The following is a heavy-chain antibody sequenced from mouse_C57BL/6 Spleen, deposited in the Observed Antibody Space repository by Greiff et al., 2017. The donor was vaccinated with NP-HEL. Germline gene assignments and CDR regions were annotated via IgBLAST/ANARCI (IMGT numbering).Heavy chain of an antibody. CDR3: AREALGDYDPMDY. D-gene: IGHD2-4*01. CDR2: INPSSGYT. V-gene: IGHV1-7*01. J-gene: IGHJ4*01. CDR1: GYTFTSYW. Sequence: QVQLQQSGAELAKPGASVKLSCKASGYTFTSYWMHWVKQRPGQGLEWIGYINPSSGYTKYNQKFKDKATLTADKSSSTAYMQLSSLTYEDSAVYYCAREALGDYDPMDYLGQGTSVTVSS.